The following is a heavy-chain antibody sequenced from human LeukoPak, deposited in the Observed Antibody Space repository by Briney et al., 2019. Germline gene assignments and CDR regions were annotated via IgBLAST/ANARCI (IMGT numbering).Heavy chain of an antibody. J-gene: IGHJ4*02. CDR2: IQQDGSEK. CDR3: ARENTRTKYFDY. CDR1: GFTFSSYW. V-gene: IGHV3-7*01. Sequence: GGSLRLSCAASGFTFSSYWMSWVRRAPGKGLEWVANIQQDGSEKYYVDSVKGRFTISRDNAKNSLYLQINSLRAEHTAVYYCARENTRTKYFDYWGQGTLGTVSS. D-gene: IGHD1-1*01.